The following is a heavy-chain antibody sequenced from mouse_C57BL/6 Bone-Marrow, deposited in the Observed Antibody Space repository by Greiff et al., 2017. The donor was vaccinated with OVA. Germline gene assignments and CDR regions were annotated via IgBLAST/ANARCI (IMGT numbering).Heavy chain of an antibody. Sequence: EVKLQESGGGLVQPGGSLKLSCAASGIDFSRYWMSWVRLAPGKGLEWIGEINPDSSTINYAPSLKDKFIISRDNAKNTLYLQMSKVRSEDTALYYCARGSSPWYFDVWGTGTTVTVSS. V-gene: IGHV4-1*01. J-gene: IGHJ1*03. CDR2: INPDSSTI. D-gene: IGHD1-1*01. CDR3: ARGSSPWYFDV. CDR1: GIDFSRYW.